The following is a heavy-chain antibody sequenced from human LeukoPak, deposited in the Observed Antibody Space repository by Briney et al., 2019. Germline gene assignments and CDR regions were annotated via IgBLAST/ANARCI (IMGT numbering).Heavy chain of an antibody. Sequence: GGSLRLSCAASGFTFSSYAMSWVRQAPGKGLEWVSTISGSGSSTYYADSVKGRFTISRDNSKNTLYLQMNSLRAEDTAVYYCAREDCSSTSCYDYFYYMDVWGKGTTVTVSS. CDR2: ISGSGSST. V-gene: IGHV3-23*01. J-gene: IGHJ6*03. CDR1: GFTFSSYA. CDR3: AREDCSSTSCYDYFYYMDV. D-gene: IGHD2-2*01.